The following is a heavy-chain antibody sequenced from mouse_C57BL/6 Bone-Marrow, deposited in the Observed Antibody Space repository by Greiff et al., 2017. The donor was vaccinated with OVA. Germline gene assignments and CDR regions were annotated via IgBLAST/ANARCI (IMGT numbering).Heavy chain of an antibody. J-gene: IGHJ4*01. Sequence: EVQLVESGAELVRPGASVKLSCTASGFNIKDDYMHWVKQRPEQGLEWIGWIDPENGDTEYASKFQGKATITADTSSNTAYLQLSSLTSEDTAVYYCTTDLPLAMDYWGQGTSVTVSS. D-gene: IGHD5-5*01. CDR1: GFNIKDDY. CDR2: IDPENGDT. CDR3: TTDLPLAMDY. V-gene: IGHV14-4*01.